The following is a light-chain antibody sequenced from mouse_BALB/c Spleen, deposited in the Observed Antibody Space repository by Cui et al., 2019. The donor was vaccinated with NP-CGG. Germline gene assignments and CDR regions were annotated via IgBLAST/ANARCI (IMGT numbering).Light chain of an antibody. J-gene: IGLJ1*01. CDR2: GTN. Sequence: QAVVTQESAVTKSPGETVTLTCRSSTGAVTTSNYANWVQEKTDHLFTGLIGGTNNRAPGVPARFSGSLIGDKAALTITGAQTEDEAIYFCALWYSNHWVFGGGTKLTVL. CDR3: ALWYSNHWV. CDR1: TGAVTTSNY. V-gene: IGLV1*01.